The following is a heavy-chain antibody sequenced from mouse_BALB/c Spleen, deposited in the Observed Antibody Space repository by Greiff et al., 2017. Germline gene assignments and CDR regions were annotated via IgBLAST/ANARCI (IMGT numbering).Heavy chain of an antibody. CDR1: GYSITSDYA. CDR2: ISYSGST. Sequence: EVKLQESGPGLVKPSQSLSLTCTVTGYSITSDYAWNWIRQFPGNKLEWMGYISYSGSTSYNPSLKSRISITRDTSKNQFFLQLNSVTTEDTATYYCARHYGSSYYYFDYWGQGTTLTVSS. J-gene: IGHJ2*01. D-gene: IGHD1-1*01. CDR3: ARHYGSSYYYFDY. V-gene: IGHV3-2*02.